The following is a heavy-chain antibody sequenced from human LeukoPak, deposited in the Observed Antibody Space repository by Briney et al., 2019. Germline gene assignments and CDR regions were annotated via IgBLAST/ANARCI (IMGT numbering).Heavy chain of an antibody. Sequence: GESLQISCKGSGFSFTSYWISWVRQLPGKGLEWMGRIDPSDSYTNYSPSFQGHVTISADKSISTAYLQWSSLKASDTAMYYCARYDTIFGATDYWGQGTLVTVSS. D-gene: IGHD3-3*01. J-gene: IGHJ4*02. CDR1: GFSFTSYW. CDR2: IDPSDSYT. CDR3: ARYDTIFGATDY. V-gene: IGHV5-10-1*01.